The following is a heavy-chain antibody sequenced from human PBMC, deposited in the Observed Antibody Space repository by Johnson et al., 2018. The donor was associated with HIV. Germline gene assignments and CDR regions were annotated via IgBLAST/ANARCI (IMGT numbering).Heavy chain of an antibody. Sequence: VQLVESGGGVERPGGSLRLSCAASGFTFSSYAMHWVRQAPGKGLEWVAVLSYDGSNKYYADSVKGRFTISRDNSKKTLYLQMNSLRAEDTAVYYCAKCIWGSSLIDAFDIWGQGTRVTVSS. CDR1: GFTFSSYA. V-gene: IGHV3-30-3*02. CDR2: LSYDGSNK. D-gene: IGHD6-13*01. CDR3: AKCIWGSSLIDAFDI. J-gene: IGHJ3*02.